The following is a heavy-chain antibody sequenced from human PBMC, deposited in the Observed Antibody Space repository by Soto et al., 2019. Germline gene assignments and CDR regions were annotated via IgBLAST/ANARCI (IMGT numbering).Heavy chain of an antibody. Sequence: QVQLEQSGAEVKKPGSSVKVSCKASGGTFSTSAISWVRQAPGQGLEWMGGIMPIFRTPDYAQKFQGRVTITADESTSTAYMELIGLRSADTAVYYCARDKGRQQFGGNYYYMLDVWGQGTTVTVSS. V-gene: IGHV1-69*13. D-gene: IGHD3-10*01. CDR2: IMPIFRTP. J-gene: IGHJ6*02. CDR3: ARDKGRQQFGGNYYYMLDV. CDR1: GGTFSTSA.